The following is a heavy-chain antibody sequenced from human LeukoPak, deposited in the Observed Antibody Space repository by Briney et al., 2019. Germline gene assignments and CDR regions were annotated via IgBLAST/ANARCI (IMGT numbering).Heavy chain of an antibody. CDR1: GFTFSSYG. V-gene: IGHV3-30*18. CDR2: ISYDGSNK. J-gene: IGHJ4*02. Sequence: PAGSLTLSCAASGFTFSSYGMHWVRQAPGKGLGWVAVISYDGSNKYYADSVKGRFTISRDNSKNTLYLQMNSLRAEDTAVYYCAKVGTAMVPDYWGQGTLVTVSS. D-gene: IGHD5-18*01. CDR3: AKVGTAMVPDY.